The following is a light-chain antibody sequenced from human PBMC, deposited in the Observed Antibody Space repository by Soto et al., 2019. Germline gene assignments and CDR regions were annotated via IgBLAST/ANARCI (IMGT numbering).Light chain of an antibody. Sequence: EIVLTQSPGTLSLSSGERATLSCRASQSVRSNYLAWYQQKPGQAPRLLIYGASSRATGIPDRFGGSGSGTEFTLTISRLEPEGFEVYYCQQYASSPLTFGGGTKVEIK. J-gene: IGKJ4*01. CDR2: GAS. CDR3: QQYASSPLT. V-gene: IGKV3-20*01. CDR1: QSVRSNY.